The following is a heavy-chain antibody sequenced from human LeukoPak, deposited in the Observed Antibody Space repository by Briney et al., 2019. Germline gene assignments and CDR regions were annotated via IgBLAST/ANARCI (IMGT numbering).Heavy chain of an antibody. CDR1: AYTFTSYA. V-gene: IGHV7-4-1*02. CDR2: INTNTGNP. CDR3: ARAFQRLGELSLPDY. J-gene: IGHJ4*02. D-gene: IGHD3-16*02. Sequence: ASVKVSCKASAYTFTSYAMNWVRQAPGQGLEWMGWINTNTGNPTYAQGFTGRFVFSLDTSVSTAYLQISSLKAEDTAVYYCARAFQRLGELSLPDYWGQGTLVTVSS.